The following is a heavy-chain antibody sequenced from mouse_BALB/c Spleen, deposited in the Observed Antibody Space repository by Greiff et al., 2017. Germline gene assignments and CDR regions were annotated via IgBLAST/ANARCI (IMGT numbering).Heavy chain of an antibody. CDR3: ARGLLLYYAMDY. CDR2: IWAGGST. Sequence: VQLVESGPGLVAPSQSLSITCTVSGFSLTSYGVHWVRQPPGKGLEWLGVIWAGGSTNYNSALMSRLSISKDNSKSQVFLKMNSLQTDDTAMYYCARGLLLYYAMDYWGQGTSVTVSS. CDR1: GFSLTSYG. V-gene: IGHV2-9*02. D-gene: IGHD1-1*01. J-gene: IGHJ4*01.